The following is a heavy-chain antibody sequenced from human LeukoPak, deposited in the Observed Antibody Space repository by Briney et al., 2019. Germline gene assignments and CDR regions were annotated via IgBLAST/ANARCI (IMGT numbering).Heavy chain of an antibody. CDR1: GFTLSSYA. J-gene: IGHJ6*03. D-gene: IGHD2-15*01. Sequence: GGSLRLSCAASGFTLSSYAMSWVRQAPGKGLEWVSAISSTGGTTYYADSVKGRFTISRDNSKNTLYLQMNSLRAEDTAIYYCAKNGDRGAYCSGGSCYPYYYYYMDVWGKGTTVTISS. CDR2: ISSTGGTT. V-gene: IGHV3-23*01. CDR3: AKNGDRGAYCSGGSCYPYYYYYMDV.